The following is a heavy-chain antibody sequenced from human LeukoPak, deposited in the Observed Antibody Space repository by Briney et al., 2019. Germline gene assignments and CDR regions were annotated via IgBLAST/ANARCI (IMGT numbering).Heavy chain of an antibody. CDR1: GFTFSSYA. CDR3: ARETSDWYFDL. J-gene: IGHJ2*01. V-gene: IGHV3-30-3*01. CDR2: ISYDGSNK. D-gene: IGHD2-21*01. Sequence: GGSLPVSRAASGFTFSSYAMHWVRQAPGKGLEWVAVISYDGSNKYSADSVKGRFTISRDNSKNTLYLQMNSLRAEDTAVWYCARETSDWYFDLWG.